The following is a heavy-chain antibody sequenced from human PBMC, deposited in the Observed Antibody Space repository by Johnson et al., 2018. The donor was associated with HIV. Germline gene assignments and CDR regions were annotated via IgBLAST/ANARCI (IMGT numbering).Heavy chain of an antibody. CDR2: ISWNSGSI. V-gene: IGHV3-9*01. J-gene: IGHJ3*02. CDR1: GFAFDDHA. Sequence: VQLVESGGGVARPGGSLRLSCEASGFAFDDHAMHWVRQAPGKGLEWVSGISWNSGSIGYADSVKGRFTISRDNAKNSLYLQMNSLRAEDTALYYCAKGRSTAQFITYDAFDIWGQGTMVTVSS. CDR3: AKGRSTAQFITYDAFDI. D-gene: IGHD3-10*01.